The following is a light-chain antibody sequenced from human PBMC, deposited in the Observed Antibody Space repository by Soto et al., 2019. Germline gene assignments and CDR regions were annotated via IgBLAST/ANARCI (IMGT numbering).Light chain of an antibody. J-gene: IGKJ1*01. Sequence: EVVLTQSPATLSLSPGERATLSCRASQGIRNNLAWYQQKPGQAPRLLIYDASNRATGIPARFSGSGSGTDFTLTISSLEPEDFAVYYCQQRSNWPAFGQGTKV. V-gene: IGKV3-11*01. CDR3: QQRSNWPA. CDR2: DAS. CDR1: QGIRNN.